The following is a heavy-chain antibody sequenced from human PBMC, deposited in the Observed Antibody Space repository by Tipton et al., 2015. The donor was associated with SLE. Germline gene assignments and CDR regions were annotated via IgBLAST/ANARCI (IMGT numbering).Heavy chain of an antibody. V-gene: IGHV4-4*08. CDR2: IYTRGTS. Sequence: TLSLTCTVSGGSISDFYWSWVRQPPGKPLEWIAYIYTRGTSSYNPSLNSRVMISVDTSKKQSSLKLSSVTAADTAVYYCARVPYGSEAYYMDVWGKGTTVTVSS. D-gene: IGHD3-10*01. J-gene: IGHJ6*03. CDR3: ARVPYGSEAYYMDV. CDR1: GGSISDFY.